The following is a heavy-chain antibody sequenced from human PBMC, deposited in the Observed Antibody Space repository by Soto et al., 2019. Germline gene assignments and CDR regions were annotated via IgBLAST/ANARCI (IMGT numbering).Heavy chain of an antibody. Sequence: GGSLRLSCAASGFTFSRYNMNWVRQAPGKGLEWLSYISSSTTTIYYADSVKGRFTISRDSAKNSLFLQMNSLRDEDTAVYYCARETDSSGRYFDCWGQGTLVTVSS. J-gene: IGHJ4*02. CDR2: ISSSTTTI. V-gene: IGHV3-48*02. CDR3: ARETDSSGRYFDC. D-gene: IGHD6-19*01. CDR1: GFTFSRYN.